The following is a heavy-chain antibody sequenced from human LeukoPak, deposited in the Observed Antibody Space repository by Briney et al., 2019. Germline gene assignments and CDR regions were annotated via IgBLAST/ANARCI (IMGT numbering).Heavy chain of an antibody. CDR3: ANYGDYQYFDY. Sequence: PGGSLRLSCAASGFTFSNYGMHWVRQAPGKGLEWVAAIWYDGSNKYHADSVKGRFTISRDNSKNTLYLQMNSLKTDDTAVYYCANYGDYQYFDYWGQGTPVTVSS. CDR2: IWYDGSNK. V-gene: IGHV3-30*02. J-gene: IGHJ4*02. D-gene: IGHD4-17*01. CDR1: GFTFSNYG.